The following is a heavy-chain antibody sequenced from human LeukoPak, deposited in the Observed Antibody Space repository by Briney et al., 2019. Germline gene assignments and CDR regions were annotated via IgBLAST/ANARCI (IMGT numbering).Heavy chain of an antibody. CDR1: GGSINNYY. J-gene: IGHJ5*02. V-gene: IGHV4-4*07. CDR3: ATDYYMLRELHWFDP. D-gene: IGHD3-10*01. CDR2: IYTSGSP. Sequence: SETLSLTCTVSGGSINNYYWTWIRQPAGKGLEWIGRIYTSGSPTYTPSLKSRATMSVDTSKNQFSLKLSSVTATDTAVYYCATDYYMLRELHWFDPWGQGTLVTVSS.